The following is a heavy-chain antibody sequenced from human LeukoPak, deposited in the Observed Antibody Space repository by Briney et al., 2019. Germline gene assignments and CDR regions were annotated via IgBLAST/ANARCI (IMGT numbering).Heavy chain of an antibody. J-gene: IGHJ4*02. CDR3: ARHRGIAAAGPAYYFDY. V-gene: IGHV4-39*01. CDR1: GGSISSSSYY. CDR2: IYYSGST. D-gene: IGHD6-13*01. Sequence: SETLSLTCTVSGGSISSSSYYWGWIRQPPGKGLEWIGSIYYSGSTYYNPSLKSRVTISVDTSKNQFSLKLSSVTAADTAVYYCARHRGIAAAGPAYYFDYWGQGTLVTVSS.